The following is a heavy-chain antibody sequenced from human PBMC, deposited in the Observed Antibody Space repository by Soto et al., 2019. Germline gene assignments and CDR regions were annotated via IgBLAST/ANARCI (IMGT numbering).Heavy chain of an antibody. CDR3: ARLTETATTFVY. D-gene: IGHD1-1*01. J-gene: IGHJ4*02. CDR2: IKQDGSVK. CDR1: GFALSTYW. V-gene: IGHV3-7*03. Sequence: EVQLVESGGGLVQPGGSLRLSCEASGFALSTYWMSWVRQAPGKGLEWVANIKQDGSVKHYVDSVRGRFTISRDNAKNSLFLQMNSLSAEDTAVYYCARLTETATTFVYCGQGTPVTVSS.